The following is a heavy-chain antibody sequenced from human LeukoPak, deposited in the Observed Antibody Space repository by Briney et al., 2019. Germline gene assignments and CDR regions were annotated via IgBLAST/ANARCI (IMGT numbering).Heavy chain of an antibody. J-gene: IGHJ4*02. CDR2: IKSDGGLT. D-gene: IGHD6-19*01. CDR1: GFTFSDYW. V-gene: IGHV3-74*01. CDR3: AKLLVAVAGTVFDY. Sequence: PGGSLRLSCAASGFTFSDYWMHWVRQAPGKGLVWVSRIKSDGGLTNYADSVKGRFTISRDNTKNTLYLQLNSLRAEDTAVYYCAKLLVAVAGTVFDYWGQGTLVTVSS.